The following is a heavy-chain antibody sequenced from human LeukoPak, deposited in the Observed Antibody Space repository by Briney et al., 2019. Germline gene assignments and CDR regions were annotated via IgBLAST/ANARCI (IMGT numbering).Heavy chain of an antibody. V-gene: IGHV1-69*05. Sequence: SVKVSCKASGGTFSSYAISWVRQAPGQGLEWMGGIIPIFGTANYAQKFQGRVTITTDESTSTAYMELNSLRAEDTAVYYCAKDRRYYDFWSGYLYFDYWGQGTLVTVSS. D-gene: IGHD3-3*01. J-gene: IGHJ4*02. CDR1: GGTFSSYA. CDR2: IIPIFGTA. CDR3: AKDRRYYDFWSGYLYFDY.